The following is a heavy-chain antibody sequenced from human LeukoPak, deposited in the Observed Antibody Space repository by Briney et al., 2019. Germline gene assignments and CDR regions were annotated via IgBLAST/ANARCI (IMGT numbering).Heavy chain of an antibody. CDR2: ISYSGST. J-gene: IGHJ4*02. V-gene: IGHV4-59*08. Sequence: PSWTLSLTCTVSVCFIRGYYWTWIRQPPGKGLDGIGYISYSGSTSSHPSLKSRVTISLDMSKSQFSLKLTSVTAADTAVYYCVRGYSGYPYYLDYWGQGTLVTVSS. D-gene: IGHD5-12*01. CDR1: VCFIRGYY. CDR3: VRGYSGYPYYLDY.